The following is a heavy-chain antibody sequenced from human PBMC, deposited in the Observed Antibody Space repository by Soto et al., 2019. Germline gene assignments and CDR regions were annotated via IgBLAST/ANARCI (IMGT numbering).Heavy chain of an antibody. CDR2: IKSKADGGTT. J-gene: IGHJ4*02. V-gene: IGHV3-15*01. CDR1: GFIFSNAW. CDR3: TTGWSSKDY. D-gene: IGHD3-3*01. Sequence: GGSLRLSCAASGFIFSNAWMSWVRQAPGKGLEWVGRIKSKADGGTTNYAAPVKGRFNISGDGSKNTLYLQMNGLKTEDTAVYYCTTGWSSKDYRGQGTLVTVSS.